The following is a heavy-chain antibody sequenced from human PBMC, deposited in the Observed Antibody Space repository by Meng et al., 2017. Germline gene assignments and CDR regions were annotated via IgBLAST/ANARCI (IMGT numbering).Heavy chain of an antibody. Sequence: QVQLVHSGVEVKKPAASVKVSCKASGYTFTGYYMHWVRQAPGQGLEWMGRINPNSGGTNYAQKFQGRVTMTRDTSISTAYMELSRLRSDDTAVYYCAREAITNYDILTGYPDYWGQGTLVTVSS. J-gene: IGHJ4*02. CDR2: INPNSGGT. CDR3: AREAITNYDILTGYPDY. V-gene: IGHV1-2*06. CDR1: GYTFTGYY. D-gene: IGHD3-9*01.